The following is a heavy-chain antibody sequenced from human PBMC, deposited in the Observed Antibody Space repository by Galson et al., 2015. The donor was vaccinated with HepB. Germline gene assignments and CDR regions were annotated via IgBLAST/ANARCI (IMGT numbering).Heavy chain of an antibody. CDR1: GFTFSSYE. J-gene: IGHJ4*02. D-gene: IGHD5-18*01. Sequence: SLRLSCAASGFTFSSYEMNWVRQAPGKGLEWVSYITGSDNTIFYADSVKGRCTISRDNTKNSLYLQMNSLRVEDTAVYYCARGVISNTAMIAFDYWGQGALVTVSS. CDR3: ARGVISNTAMIAFDY. CDR2: ITGSDNTI. V-gene: IGHV3-48*03.